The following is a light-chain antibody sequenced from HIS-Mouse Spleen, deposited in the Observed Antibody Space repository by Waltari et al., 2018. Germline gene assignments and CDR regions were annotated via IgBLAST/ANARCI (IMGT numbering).Light chain of an antibody. CDR1: SSDVGGYNY. CDR3: SSYTSSSFNVV. V-gene: IGLV2-14*03. CDR2: DVS. J-gene: IGLJ2*01. Sequence: QSALTQPASVSGSPGQSITISCTGTSSDVGGYNYVSWYQQHPGKAPNLMIYDVSKRPSGVSNRFSGSRYGNTASLTISGLQAEDEADYYCSSYTSSSFNVVFGGGTKLTVL.